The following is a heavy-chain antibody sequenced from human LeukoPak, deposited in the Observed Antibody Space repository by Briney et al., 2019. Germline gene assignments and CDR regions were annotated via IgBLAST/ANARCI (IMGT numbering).Heavy chain of an antibody. CDR2: INAANGNA. D-gene: IGHD6-19*01. CDR3: ARGSLASSGWYVLDY. J-gene: IGHJ4*02. Sequence: ASVKVSCKASGYTFTSYAMHWVRQAPGQRLEWMGWINAANGNAKYSQKFQGRVTITRDTSASTAYMEVSSLRSEDTAVYFCARGSLASSGWYVLDYWGQGTLVTVSS. CDR1: GYTFTSYA. V-gene: IGHV1-3*01.